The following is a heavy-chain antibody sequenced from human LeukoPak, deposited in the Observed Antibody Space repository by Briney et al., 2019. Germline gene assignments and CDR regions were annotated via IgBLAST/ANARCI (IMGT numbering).Heavy chain of an antibody. Sequence: PGGSLRLSCTASGFTFSTYTMNWVRQAPGKGLEWVSYISAGSNTIYNADSVKGRFTVSRDNAKNSLYLQTNSLRAEDTAVYYCARGPNYYYYGMDVWGQGTTVTVSS. CDR1: GFTFSTYT. J-gene: IGHJ6*02. CDR3: ARGPNYYYYGMDV. CDR2: ISAGSNTI. V-gene: IGHV3-48*01.